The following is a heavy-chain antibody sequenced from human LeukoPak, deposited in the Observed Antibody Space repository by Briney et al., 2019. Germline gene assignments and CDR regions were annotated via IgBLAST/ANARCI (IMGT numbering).Heavy chain of an antibody. D-gene: IGHD3-22*01. CDR3: ARSKSGLGLLLPNYYYYMDV. Sequence: SQTLSLTCAISGDSVSSNSAAWNWIRQSPSRGLEWLGRTYYRSKWYNDYAVSVKSRISINPDTSKNQFSLQLNSVTPEDTAVYYCARSKSGLGLLLPNYYYYMDVWGKGTTVTVSS. J-gene: IGHJ6*03. V-gene: IGHV6-1*01. CDR2: TYYRSKWYN. CDR1: GDSVSSNSAA.